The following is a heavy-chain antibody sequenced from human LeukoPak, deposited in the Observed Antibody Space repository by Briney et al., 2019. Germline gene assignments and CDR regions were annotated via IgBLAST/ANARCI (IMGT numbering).Heavy chain of an antibody. V-gene: IGHV4-59*08. CDR1: GGSISSYY. Sequence: KPSETLSLTCTVSGGSISSYYWSWIRQPPGKGLEWIGYIYYSGSTNYNPSLKSRVTVSVDTSKNQFSLKLSSVTAADTAVYYCARRAYGDYGFVPNVEYYFDYWGQGTLVTVSS. D-gene: IGHD4-17*01. CDR3: ARRAYGDYGFVPNVEYYFDY. J-gene: IGHJ4*02. CDR2: IYYSGST.